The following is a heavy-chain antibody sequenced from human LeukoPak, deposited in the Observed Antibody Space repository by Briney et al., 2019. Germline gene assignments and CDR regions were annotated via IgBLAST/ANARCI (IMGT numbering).Heavy chain of an antibody. CDR2: FYKFDT. V-gene: IGHV3-53*01. CDR3: TRAPAWDLLYYN. CDR1: GLDVSSDY. Sequence: GGSLRLSCAASGLDVSSDYLRWVRQAPGKGLEWVSFFYKFDTYYADSVRGRFTISRDNSKDTFYLQMNSLRVDDTAVYFCTRAPAWDLLYYNWGQGTRVTVSS. J-gene: IGHJ4*02. D-gene: IGHD1-26*01.